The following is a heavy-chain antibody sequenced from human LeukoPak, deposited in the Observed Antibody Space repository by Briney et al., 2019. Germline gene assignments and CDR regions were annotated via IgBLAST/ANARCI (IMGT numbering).Heavy chain of an antibody. CDR1: GYTFTDYD. J-gene: IGHJ3*02. V-gene: IGHV1-18*01. CDR2: INPYNINT. D-gene: IGHD1-14*01. CDR3: AREDRNAFDI. Sequence: ASVKVSCKTSGYTFTDYDITWVRQAPGQGLEWMGWINPYNINTLYSARFQGRVIMTRDTSTSTVYMELRGLRSDDTAVYFCAREDRNAFDIWGQGTMITVSS.